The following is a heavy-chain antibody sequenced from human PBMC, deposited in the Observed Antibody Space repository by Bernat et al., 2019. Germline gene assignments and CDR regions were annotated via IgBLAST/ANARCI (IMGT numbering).Heavy chain of an antibody. CDR1: GFTFSSYA. J-gene: IGHJ4*02. D-gene: IGHD1-14*01. CDR2: ISSNGGST. Sequence: EVQLVESGGGLVQPGGSLRLSCSASGFTFSSYAMHWVRQAPGKGLEYVSAISSNGGSTYYVDSVKGRFTISRDNYKNTLYHQMSSLRAEDTAVYYCVKRGGRAGPYYFDYWGQGTLVTVSS. V-gene: IGHV3-64D*06. CDR3: VKRGGRAGPYYFDY.